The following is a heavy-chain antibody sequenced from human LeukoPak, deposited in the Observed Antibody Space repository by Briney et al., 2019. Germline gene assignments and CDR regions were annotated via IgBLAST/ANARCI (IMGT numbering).Heavy chain of an antibody. J-gene: IGHJ4*02. CDR1: GFSFTDYP. CDR2: IRTTAEGAKYA. Sequence: GGSLRLSCATSGFSFTDYPMNWVRKAPGKGLEWISNIRTTAEGAKYAYYADSVKGRVTISRDDGKNTLYLHMNSLRDDDTAVYHGAADLRYAFDYWGQGILVTVSS. D-gene: IGHD3-9*01. CDR3: AADLRYAFDY. V-gene: IGHV3-48*02.